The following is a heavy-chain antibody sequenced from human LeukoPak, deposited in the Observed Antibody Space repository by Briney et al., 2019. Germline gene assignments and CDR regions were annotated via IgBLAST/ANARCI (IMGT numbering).Heavy chain of an antibody. CDR3: ARGGTTFDY. V-gene: IGHV4-59*11. D-gene: IGHD2/OR15-2a*01. CDR2: TYYSGST. J-gene: IGHJ4*02. CDR1: GGSISSHY. Sequence: SETLSLTCTVSGGSISSHYWSWIRQPPGKGLEWIGYTYYSGSTNYNPSLKSRVTISVDTPKNQFSLKLSSVTAADTAVYYCARGGTTFDYWGQGTLVTVSS.